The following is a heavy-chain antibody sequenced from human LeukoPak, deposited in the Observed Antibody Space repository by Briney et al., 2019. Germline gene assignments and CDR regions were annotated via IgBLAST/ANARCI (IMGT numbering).Heavy chain of an antibody. CDR3: ARRNTPYYYGSGRRGAFDI. CDR1: GGSFSGYY. J-gene: IGHJ3*02. D-gene: IGHD3-10*01. CDR2: INHSGST. Sequence: SETLSLTCAVYGGSFSGYYWSWIRQPPGKGLEWIGEINHSGSTNYNPSLKSRVTISVDTSKNQFSLKLSSVTAADTAVYYCARRNTPYYYGSGRRGAFDIWGQGTMVTVSS. V-gene: IGHV4-34*01.